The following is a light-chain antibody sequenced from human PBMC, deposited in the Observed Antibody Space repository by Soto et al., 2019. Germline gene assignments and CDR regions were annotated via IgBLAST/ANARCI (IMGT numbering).Light chain of an antibody. CDR1: SSDVAGYNF. V-gene: IGLV2-14*01. CDR2: EVS. J-gene: IGLJ2*01. Sequence: QSALTQPASVSGSPGQSITISCTGTSSDVAGYNFVSWYQHHPGKAPKLMIFEVSNRPSGVSNRFSGSKSGNTASLTISGLQAEDEADYYCSSYTSTTTPVLFGGGTKLTVL. CDR3: SSYTSTTTPVL.